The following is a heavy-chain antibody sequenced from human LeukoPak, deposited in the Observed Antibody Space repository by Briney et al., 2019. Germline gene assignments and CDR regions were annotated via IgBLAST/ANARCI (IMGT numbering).Heavy chain of an antibody. CDR1: GGSISSYY. J-gene: IGHJ6*02. D-gene: IGHD3-22*01. Sequence: SETLSLTCTVSGGSISSYYWSWIRQPPGKGLEWIGYIYYSGSTNYNPSLKSRVTISVDTSKNQFSLKLSSVTAADTALYYGARVISGYPPFMDVWGQGTTVTVSS. CDR3: ARVISGYPPFMDV. V-gene: IGHV4-59*01. CDR2: IYYSGST.